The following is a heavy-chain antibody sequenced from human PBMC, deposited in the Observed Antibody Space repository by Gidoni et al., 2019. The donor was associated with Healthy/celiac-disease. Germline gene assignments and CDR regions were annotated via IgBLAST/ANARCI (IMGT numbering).Heavy chain of an antibody. CDR2: IYYSGST. CDR1: GGPISSGGYY. V-gene: IGHV4-31*03. CDR3: ARGLGDYDFWSGYYKGWFDP. D-gene: IGHD3-3*01. Sequence: QVQLQESGPGLVKPSQTLSLTCTVSGGPISSGGYYWSWIRQHPGKGLEWIGYIYYSGSTYYNPSLKSRVTISVDTSKNQFSLKLSSVTAADTAVYYCARGLGDYDFWSGYYKGWFDPWGQGTLVTVSS. J-gene: IGHJ5*02.